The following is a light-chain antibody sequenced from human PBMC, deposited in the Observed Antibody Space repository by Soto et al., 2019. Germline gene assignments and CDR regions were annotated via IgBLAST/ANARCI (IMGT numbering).Light chain of an antibody. J-gene: IGKJ4*01. V-gene: IGKV3-11*01. Sequence: DIVLTQSPATLSLSPGERATLSCRASESVSTYLAWYQHKPGQAPRLLINHASNRATGIPDRFSGSGSGTHFTLIISSLEPEDFAVYYCQQRRNWPYLTFGGGTKVEIK. CDR3: QQRRNWPYLT. CDR2: HAS. CDR1: ESVSTY.